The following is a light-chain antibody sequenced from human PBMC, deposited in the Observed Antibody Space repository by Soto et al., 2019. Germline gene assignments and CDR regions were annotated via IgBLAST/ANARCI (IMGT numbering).Light chain of an antibody. CDR1: QTISSSY. Sequence: EIVLTQSPGTLSLSLGERATLSCRAIQTISSSYLAWYQQKPGQPPRLLFYGASNRATGIPDRFSGSGSGTDFTLTISRLEPEDFAVYYCQQYGRSPPWTFGQGTKVDIK. CDR2: GAS. CDR3: QQYGRSPPWT. J-gene: IGKJ1*01. V-gene: IGKV3-20*01.